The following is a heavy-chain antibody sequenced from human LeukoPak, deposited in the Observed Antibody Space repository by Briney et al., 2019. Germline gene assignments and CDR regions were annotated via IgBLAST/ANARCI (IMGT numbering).Heavy chain of an antibody. CDR1: GYTFTSYG. Sequence: ASVKVSCKASGYTFTSYGISWVRQAPGQGLEWMGWISAYNGNTNYAQKLQGRVTMTTDTSTSTAYMELRSLRSDDTAVYYCARDYIAYDYVWGSYRYNAFDIWGQGTMVTVSS. D-gene: IGHD3-16*02. J-gene: IGHJ3*02. CDR2: ISAYNGNT. V-gene: IGHV1-18*01. CDR3: ARDYIAYDYVWGSYRYNAFDI.